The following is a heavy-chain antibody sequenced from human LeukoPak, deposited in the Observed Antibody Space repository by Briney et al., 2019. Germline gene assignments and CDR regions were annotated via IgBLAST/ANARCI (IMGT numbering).Heavy chain of an antibody. CDR2: IYYSGST. CDR3: ARDGDY. Sequence: SETLSLTCTVSGGSASSGSYYWSWIRQPRGKGLEWIGYIYYSGSTNYIPSLKSRVTISADTSKNQCSLKLSSVTAADTAVYYCARDGDYWGRGTLVTVSS. J-gene: IGHJ4*02. V-gene: IGHV4-61*01. CDR1: GGSASSGSYY.